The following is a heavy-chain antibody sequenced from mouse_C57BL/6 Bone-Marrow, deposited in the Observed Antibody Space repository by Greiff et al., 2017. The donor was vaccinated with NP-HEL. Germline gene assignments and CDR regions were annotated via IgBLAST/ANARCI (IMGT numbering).Heavy chain of an antibody. D-gene: IGHD1-1*01. J-gene: IGHJ4*01. CDR3: TRGGASYYGSYFYAMDY. Sequence: EVKVVESGEGLVKPGGSLKLSCAASGFTFSSYAMSWVRQTPEKRLEWVAYISSGGDYIYYADTVKGRFTISRDNARNTLYLQMSSLKSEDTAMYYCTRGGASYYGSYFYAMDYWGQGTSVTVSS. CDR1: GFTFSSYA. V-gene: IGHV5-9-1*02. CDR2: ISSGGDYI.